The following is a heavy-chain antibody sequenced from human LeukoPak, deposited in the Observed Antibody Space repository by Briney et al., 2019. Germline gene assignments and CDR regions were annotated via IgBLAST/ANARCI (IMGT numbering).Heavy chain of an antibody. CDR2: INHSGST. CDR1: GGSFSGYY. V-gene: IGHV4-34*01. CDR3: XXXXXXXXXXCYSGVMRWFDP. Sequence: PSETLSLTCAVYGGSFSGYYWSWIRQPPGKGLEWIGEINHSGSTNYNPSLKSRVTISVDTSKNQFSLKLSSVTAADTALYYCXXXXXXXXXXCYSGVMRWFDPWGQGTLVTVSS. D-gene: IGHD2-15*01. J-gene: IGHJ5*02.